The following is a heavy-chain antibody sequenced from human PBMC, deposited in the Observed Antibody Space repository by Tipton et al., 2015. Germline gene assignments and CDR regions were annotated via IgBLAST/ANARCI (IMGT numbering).Heavy chain of an antibody. CDR2: IQYSGGT. V-gene: IGHV4-59*01. J-gene: IGHJ6*02. Sequence: TLSLTCTVSSDSINKYYWSWIRQPPGKELQWIGYIQYSGGTNYNPSLESRVSMSVDTSKNQFSLKLSSVTAADTAVYYCARGHYVSRMDVWGQGTTVTVSS. CDR1: SDSINKYY. D-gene: IGHD3-10*01. CDR3: ARGHYVSRMDV.